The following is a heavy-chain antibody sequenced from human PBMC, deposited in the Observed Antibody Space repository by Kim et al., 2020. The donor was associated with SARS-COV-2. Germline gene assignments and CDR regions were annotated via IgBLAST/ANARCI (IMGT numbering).Heavy chain of an antibody. J-gene: IGHJ4*02. D-gene: IGHD1-26*01. V-gene: IGHV4-39*01. CDR2: IYYSGST. CDR1: GGSISSSSYY. CDR3: ARSKRGAIGVGYFDY. Sequence: SETLSLTCTVSGGSISSSSYYWGWIRQPPGKGLEWIGSIYYSGSTYYNPSLKSRVTISVDTSKNQFSLKLSSVTAADTAVYYCARSKRGAIGVGYFDYWGQGTLVTVSS.